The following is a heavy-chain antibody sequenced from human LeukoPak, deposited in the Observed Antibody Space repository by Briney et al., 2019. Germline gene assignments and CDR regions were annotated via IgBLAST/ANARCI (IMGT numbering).Heavy chain of an antibody. D-gene: IGHD6-13*01. CDR2: ISGSGGST. CDR1: GFTFSSYA. V-gene: IGHV3-23*01. CDR3: ALLRIAAALVPGPAFDY. J-gene: IGHJ4*02. Sequence: GGSLRLSRAASGFTFSSYAMSWVRQAPGKGLEWVSAISGSGGSTYYADSVKGRFTISRDNSKNTLYLQMNSLRAEDTAVYYCALLRIAAALVPGPAFDYWGQGTLVTVSS.